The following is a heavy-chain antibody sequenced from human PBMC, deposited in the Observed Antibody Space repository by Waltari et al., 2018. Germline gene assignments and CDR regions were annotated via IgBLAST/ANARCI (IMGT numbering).Heavy chain of an antibody. CDR2: VSWDDGSR. D-gene: IGHD3-22*01. CDR1: GFPFDDYA. J-gene: IGHJ3*02. Sequence: EVQLVESGGVVVQPGGSLRLSCAASGFPFDDYAMHWVRQARGKGLERVSIVSWDDGSRYNEDSVKRRCTISRDNSKNSLYLQMNSLRAEDTALYYCAELYESSGYYHAFDIWGQGTMVTVSS. V-gene: IGHV3-43D*04. CDR3: AELYESSGYYHAFDI.